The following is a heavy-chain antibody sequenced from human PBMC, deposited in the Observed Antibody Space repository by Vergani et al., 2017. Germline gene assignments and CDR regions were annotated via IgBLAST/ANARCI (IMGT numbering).Heavy chain of an antibody. Sequence: QVQLQQWGAGLLKPSETLSLTCAVYGGSFSGYFWNWIRQPPGKGLEWIGEINHSGSTYYNPSLKSRVTISVDTSKNQFSLKLSSVTAADTAVYYCARVPPIVTYYDILTGYYPYYFDYWGQGTLVTVSS. CDR2: INHSGST. CDR1: GGSFSGYF. D-gene: IGHD3-9*01. J-gene: IGHJ4*02. V-gene: IGHV4-34*01. CDR3: ARVPPIVTYYDILTGYYPYYFDY.